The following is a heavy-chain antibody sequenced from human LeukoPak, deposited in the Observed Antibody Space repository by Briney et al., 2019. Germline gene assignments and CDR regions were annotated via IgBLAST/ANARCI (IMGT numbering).Heavy chain of an antibody. CDR1: GGSFSGYY. CDR3: ARDSSTRKNWFDP. V-gene: IGHV4-34*01. Sequence: SETLSLTCAVYGGSFSGYYWSWIRQPPGKGLEWIGEINHSGSTNYNPSLKSRVTISVDTSKNQFSLKLSSVTAADTAVYYCARDSSTRKNWFDPWGQRTLVTVSS. J-gene: IGHJ5*02. D-gene: IGHD6-13*01. CDR2: INHSGST.